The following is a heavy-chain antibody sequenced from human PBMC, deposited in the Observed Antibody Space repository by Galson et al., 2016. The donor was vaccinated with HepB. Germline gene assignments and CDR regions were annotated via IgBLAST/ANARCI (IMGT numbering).Heavy chain of an antibody. V-gene: IGHV4-39*01. J-gene: IGHJ5*02. CDR3: ARQIVVVVAATRGVDWFDP. CDR2: TYYSGST. CDR1: GGSISSSSYY. Sequence: ETLSLTCTVSGGSISSSSYYWGWIRQPPGKGLEWIGSTYYSGSTYYNPSLKSRVTMSVDTSKNQFSLKLNSVTAADTAVYYCARQIVVVVAATRGVDWFDPWGQGTLVTVSS. D-gene: IGHD2-15*01.